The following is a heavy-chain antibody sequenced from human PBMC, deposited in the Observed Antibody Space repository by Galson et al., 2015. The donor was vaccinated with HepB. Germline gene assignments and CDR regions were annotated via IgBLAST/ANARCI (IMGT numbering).Heavy chain of an antibody. CDR1: GGTFSNYA. J-gene: IGHJ6*02. Sequence: SVKVSCKASGGTFSNYAISWVRQAPGQGLEWMGGITPIFGTANYAQKFQGRVTITADESTSTAYMELSSLGSEDTAVYYCARAFHIVVVPAAKEGGMDVWGQGTTVTVSS. D-gene: IGHD2-2*01. V-gene: IGHV1-69*13. CDR3: ARAFHIVVVPAAKEGGMDV. CDR2: ITPIFGTA.